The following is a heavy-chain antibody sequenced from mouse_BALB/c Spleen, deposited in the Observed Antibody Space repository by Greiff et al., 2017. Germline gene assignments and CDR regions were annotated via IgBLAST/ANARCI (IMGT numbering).Heavy chain of an antibody. V-gene: IGHV5-6-5*01. Sequence: EVQRVESGGGLVKPGGSLKLSCAASGFTFSSYAMSWVRQTPEKRLEWVASISSGGSTYYPDSVKGRFTISRDNARNILYLQMSSLRSEDTAMYYCARHGNYDYYYAMDYWGQGTSVTVSS. CDR2: ISSGGST. CDR3: ARHGNYDYYYAMDY. J-gene: IGHJ4*01. D-gene: IGHD2-1*01. CDR1: GFTFSSYA.